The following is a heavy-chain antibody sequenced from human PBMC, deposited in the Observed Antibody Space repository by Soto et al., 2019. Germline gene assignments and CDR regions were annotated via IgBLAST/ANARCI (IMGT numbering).Heavy chain of an antibody. CDR2: ISWNSGSI. CDR1: GFTFDDYA. D-gene: IGHD3-3*01. CDR3: AKDGDYDFWSGRLGIYYCGMDV. J-gene: IGHJ6*02. V-gene: IGHV3-9*01. Sequence: GGSLRLSCAASGFTFDDYAMHWVRQAPGKGLEWVSGISWNSGSIGYADSVKGRFTISRDNAKNSLYLQMNSRRAEDTALYYCAKDGDYDFWSGRLGIYYCGMDVWGQGTTVTV.